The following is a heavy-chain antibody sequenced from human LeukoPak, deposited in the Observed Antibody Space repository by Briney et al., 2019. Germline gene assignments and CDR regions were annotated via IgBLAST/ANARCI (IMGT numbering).Heavy chain of an antibody. CDR3: ARKEEAPSIAARRGESRGNWFDP. D-gene: IGHD6-6*01. CDR2: INHSGST. CDR1: GGSFSGYY. J-gene: IGHJ5*02. V-gene: IGHV4-34*01. Sequence: PSETLSLTCAVYGGSFSGYYWSWIRQPPGKGLEWIGEINHSGSTNYNPSLKSRVTISVDTSKNQFSLKLSSVTAADTAVYYCARKEEAPSIAARRGESRGNWFDPWGQGTLVTVSS.